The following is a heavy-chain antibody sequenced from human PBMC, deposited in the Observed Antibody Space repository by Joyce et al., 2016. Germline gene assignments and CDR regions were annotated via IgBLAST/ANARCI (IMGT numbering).Heavy chain of an antibody. V-gene: IGHV4-38-2*02. CDR3: VRAPGERGNDTLCFDL. CDR2: IYFNGHT. CDR1: GYSISRGYF. D-gene: IGHD5-12*01. J-gene: IGHJ4*02. Sequence: QVQLQESGPVLVEPSETLSLTCTVSGYSISRGYFWGWIRQPPGKGLEWIAIIYFNGHTHYNPSRKGRVTMSVETSKNQISLKLSSVTAADTAVYYCVRAPGERGNDTLCFDLWGQGTLVTASS.